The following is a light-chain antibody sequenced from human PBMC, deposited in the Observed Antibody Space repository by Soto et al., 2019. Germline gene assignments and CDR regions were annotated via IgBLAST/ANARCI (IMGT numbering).Light chain of an antibody. CDR1: NSNIGTGYG. V-gene: IGLV1-40*01. CDR2: GDN. J-gene: IGLJ2*01. CDR3: CSFALRSTLI. Sequence: QPVLTQPPSVTGAPGQRVTISCTWTNSNIGTGYGVHWYQQFPGTAPRLLTYGDNNRPSGVPDRFSGSKSGTSASLAITGLQAEDEAEYYCCSFALRSTLIFGGGTKLTVL.